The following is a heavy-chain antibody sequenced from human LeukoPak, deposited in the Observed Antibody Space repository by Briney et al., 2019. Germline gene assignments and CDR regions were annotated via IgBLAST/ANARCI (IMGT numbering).Heavy chain of an antibody. CDR1: GGSISSYY. D-gene: IGHD2-2*01. CDR3: ARVRCSSTSCYYYYMDV. CDR2: IYYSGST. J-gene: IGHJ6*03. Sequence: SETLSLTCTVSGGSISSYYWSWIQQPPGEGLEWIGYIYYSGSTNYNPSLKSRVTISVDTSKNQFSLKLSSVTAADTAVYYCARVRCSSTSCYYYYMDVWGKGTTVTISS. V-gene: IGHV4-59*01.